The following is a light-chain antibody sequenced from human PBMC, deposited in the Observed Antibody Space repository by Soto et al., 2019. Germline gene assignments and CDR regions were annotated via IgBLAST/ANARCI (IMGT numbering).Light chain of an antibody. CDR2: DAS. J-gene: IGKJ3*01. CDR3: HPYDNLPT. Sequence: DIQMTQSPSSLSASVGDRVTITCQASQDISNYLNWYQQKPGKAPKLLIYDASNLETGVPSRFNGSGSGTDFTFTISSLQPEDIATYYCHPYDNLPTFGPGTKVDIK. CDR1: QDISNY. V-gene: IGKV1-33*01.